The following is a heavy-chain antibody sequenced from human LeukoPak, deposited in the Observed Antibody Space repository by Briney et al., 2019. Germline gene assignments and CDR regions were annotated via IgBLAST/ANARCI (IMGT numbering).Heavy chain of an antibody. CDR3: ARDRSTNGFWNPSFNYYMDV. CDR2: INYSGKT. Sequence: SETLSLTCTVSGGSISGSSFYWGWIRQPPGKGLEWIGNINYSGKTYYNPSFKSRVTISVDTSKNQFSLNLTSVTAADTAVYYCARDRSTNGFWNPSFNYYMDVWAKGTTVTVSS. CDR1: GGSISGSSFY. D-gene: IGHD3-3*01. V-gene: IGHV4-39*07. J-gene: IGHJ6*03.